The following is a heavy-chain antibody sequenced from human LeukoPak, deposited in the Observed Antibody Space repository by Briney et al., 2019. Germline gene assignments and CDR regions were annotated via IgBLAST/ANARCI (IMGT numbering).Heavy chain of an antibody. V-gene: IGHV3-23*01. J-gene: IGHJ6*02. D-gene: IGHD2-15*01. Sequence: QPGGSLRLSCVASGFTFSSFAMTWVRQAPGKGLEWVSSISGSGNRTYYAGSVKGRFTISRDNSKNTLFLQMNSLRAEDTAVYYCAKNLYCGGGSCYPSALGMDVWGQGTTVTVSS. CDR1: GFTFSSFA. CDR2: ISGSGNRT. CDR3: AKNLYCGGGSCYPSALGMDV.